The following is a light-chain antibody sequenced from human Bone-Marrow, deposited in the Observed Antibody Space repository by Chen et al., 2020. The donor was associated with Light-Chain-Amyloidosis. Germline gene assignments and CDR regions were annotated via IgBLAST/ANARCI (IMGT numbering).Light chain of an antibody. CDR2: DAT. V-gene: IGKV3-11*01. J-gene: IGKJ2*01. CDR3: QQCDNWPPRYT. CDR1: QSVSSS. Sequence: EIVLTQSPATLSLSPGERATLSCRASQSVSSSLAWYQQKPGQGPRLLIYDATNRATGSPARFSGSGSGTDFTLTISSLEPEDFAVYCCQQCDNWPPRYTFGQGTKLEIK.